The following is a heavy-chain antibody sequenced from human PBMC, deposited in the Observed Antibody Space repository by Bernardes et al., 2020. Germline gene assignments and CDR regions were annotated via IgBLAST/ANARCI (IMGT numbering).Heavy chain of an antibody. D-gene: IGHD2-21*02. CDR1: GFSLSTSAMC. V-gene: IGHV2-70*11. CDR3: ARVRRVTAANYYYYSTEV. J-gene: IGHJ6*03. CDR2: IDWDDYK. Sequence: SGPTLVKPTQTLTLTCTFSGFSLSTSAMCVSWIRQPPGKALEWLARIDWDDYKYYNSSLKTRLTISKDTSKNQVVLSMTNMDPVDTATYYCARVRRVTAANYYYYSTEVWGKGTTVIVSS.